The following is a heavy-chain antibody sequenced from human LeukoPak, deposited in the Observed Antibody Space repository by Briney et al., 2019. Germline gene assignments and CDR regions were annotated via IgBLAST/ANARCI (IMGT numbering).Heavy chain of an antibody. CDR1: GFTFSSYW. CDR2: INSDGSIT. V-gene: IGHV3-74*01. J-gene: IGHJ4*02. Sequence: PGGSLRLSCAASGFTFSSYWMHWVRQVPGKALVCVSRINSDGSITTYADSVKGRFTISRDNAKNTLYLQMNSLRAEDTAVYYCARISYDSSGYFDYWGQGTQVTVSS. D-gene: IGHD3-22*01. CDR3: ARISYDSSGYFDY.